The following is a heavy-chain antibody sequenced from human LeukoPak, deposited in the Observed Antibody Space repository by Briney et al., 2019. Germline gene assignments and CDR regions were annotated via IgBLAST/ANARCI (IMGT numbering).Heavy chain of an antibody. J-gene: IGHJ6*02. CDR2: IYPGDSDT. CDR3: ARALNRDSSGYHRNNAYYYYHGLDV. Sequence: GESLKISCKASRYSFTSYWIAWVRQMPGKGLEWMGIIYPGDSDTRYSPSFQGQVTISADKSITTAYLQWSSLKASDTAMYYRARALNRDSSGYHRNNAYYYYHGLDVWGQGTTVTVSS. CDR1: RYSFTSYW. V-gene: IGHV5-51*01. D-gene: IGHD3-22*01.